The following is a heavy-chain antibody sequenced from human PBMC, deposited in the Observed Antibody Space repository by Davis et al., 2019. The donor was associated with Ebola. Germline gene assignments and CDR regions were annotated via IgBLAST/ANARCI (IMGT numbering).Heavy chain of an antibody. V-gene: IGHV1-18*04. D-gene: IGHD5-12*01. Sequence: AASVKVSCKASGYTFTSYGISWVRQAPGQGLEWMGWISAYNGNTNYAQKLQGRVTITRDTSASTAYMELSSLRSEDTAVYYCASPVATDTWYYGMDVWGKGTTVTVSS. J-gene: IGHJ6*04. CDR1: GYTFTSYG. CDR2: ISAYNGNT. CDR3: ASPVATDTWYYGMDV.